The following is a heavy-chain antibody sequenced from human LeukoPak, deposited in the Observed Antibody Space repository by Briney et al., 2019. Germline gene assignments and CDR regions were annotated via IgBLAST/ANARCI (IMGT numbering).Heavy chain of an antibody. CDR3: ARLRITFGGVIAHGDY. V-gene: IGHV4-38-2*01. CDR2: IYHSGST. CDR1: GYSISSGYY. D-gene: IGHD3-16*02. J-gene: IGHJ4*02. Sequence: SETLSLTCAVSGYSISSGYYWGWIRQPPGKGLEWIGSIYHSGSTYYNPSLKSRVTISVDTSKNQFSLKLSSVTAADTAVYYCARLRITFGGVIAHGDYWGQGTLVAVSS.